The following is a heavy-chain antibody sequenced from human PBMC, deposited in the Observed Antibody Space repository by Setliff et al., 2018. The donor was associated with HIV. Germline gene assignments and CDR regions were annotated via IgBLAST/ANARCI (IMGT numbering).Heavy chain of an antibody. CDR3: ARGDFYDSSGYFTDAFDI. D-gene: IGHD3-22*01. CDR2: ISDSGGST. CDR1: GFPFSTYA. V-gene: IGHV3-23*01. J-gene: IGHJ3*02. Sequence: GGSLRLSCAASGFPFSTYAMNWVRQAPGKGLEWVSAISDSGGSTYYADFVKGRFTISRDNSKDTLYLRLNSLRAEDTAVYYCARGDFYDSSGYFTDAFDIWGQGTMVTVSS.